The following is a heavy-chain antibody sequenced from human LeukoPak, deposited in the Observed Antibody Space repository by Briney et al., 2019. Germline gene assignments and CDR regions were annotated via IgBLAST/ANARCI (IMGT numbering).Heavy chain of an antibody. CDR2: IISILGIA. J-gene: IGHJ6*02. V-gene: IGHV1-69*04. D-gene: IGHD2-2*01. CDR1: GGTFSSYA. CDR3: ARDHGPLIVVVPDPHYYYGMDV. Sequence: GSSVKVSCKASGGTFSSYAISWVRQAPGQGLEWMGRIISILGIANYAQKFQGRVTITADKSTSTAYMELSSLRSEDTAVYYCARDHGPLIVVVPDPHYYYGMDVWGQGTTVTVSS.